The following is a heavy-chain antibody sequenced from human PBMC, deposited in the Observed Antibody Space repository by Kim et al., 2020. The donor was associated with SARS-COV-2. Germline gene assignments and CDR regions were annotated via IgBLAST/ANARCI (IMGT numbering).Heavy chain of an antibody. D-gene: IGHD6-13*01. J-gene: IGHJ3*02. Sequence: TRYSPSFQGQVTISADKSISTAYLQWSSLKASDTAMYYCASLQLADAFDIWGQGTMVTVSS. CDR2: T. CDR3: ASLQLADAFDI. V-gene: IGHV5-51*01.